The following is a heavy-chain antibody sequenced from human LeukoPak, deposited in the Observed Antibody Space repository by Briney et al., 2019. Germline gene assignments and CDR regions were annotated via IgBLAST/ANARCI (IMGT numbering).Heavy chain of an antibody. D-gene: IGHD3-22*01. Sequence: GASVKVSCKASGYTFTSYYMHWVRQAPGQGLEWMGIINPSGGSTSYAQKFQGRVTMTRDTSTSTVYVELSSLRSEDTAVYYCARDFPNYYDSSGYIDYWGQGTLVTVSS. CDR1: GYTFTSYY. CDR2: INPSGGST. J-gene: IGHJ4*02. V-gene: IGHV1-46*01. CDR3: ARDFPNYYDSSGYIDY.